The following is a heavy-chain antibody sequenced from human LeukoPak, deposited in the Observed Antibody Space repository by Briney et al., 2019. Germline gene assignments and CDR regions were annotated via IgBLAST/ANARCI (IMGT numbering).Heavy chain of an antibody. D-gene: IGHD6-19*01. Sequence: GGSLRLSCTASGFTFSNFWMGWVRQAPGKGLEWVANIKQDETEKFYLGSVKGRFTISRDNAKNSLYLQMNSLRADDTAVYYCAREFNIAVAGIYTGFDIWGQGTMVTVSS. V-gene: IGHV3-7*03. CDR2: IKQDETEK. CDR1: GFTFSNFW. CDR3: AREFNIAVAGIYTGFDI. J-gene: IGHJ3*02.